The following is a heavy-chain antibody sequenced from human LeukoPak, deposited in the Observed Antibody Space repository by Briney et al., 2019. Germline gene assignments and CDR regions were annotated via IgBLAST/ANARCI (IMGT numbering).Heavy chain of an antibody. J-gene: IGHJ4*02. V-gene: IGHV4-34*01. CDR1: GGSFSGYY. CDR3: ARPGRRWSGPYYFDY. D-gene: IGHD3-3*01. Sequence: PSETLSLTCAVYGGSFSGYYWSWIRQPPGKGLEWIGEINHSGSTNYNPSLKSRVTISVDTSKNQFSLKLSSVTAADTAVYYCARPGRRWSGPYYFDYWGQGTLVTVSS. CDR2: INHSGST.